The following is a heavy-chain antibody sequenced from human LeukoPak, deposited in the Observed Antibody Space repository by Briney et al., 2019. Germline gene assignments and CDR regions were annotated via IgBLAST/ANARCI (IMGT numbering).Heavy chain of an antibody. V-gene: IGHV3-23*01. Sequence: GGSLRLSCAASGFTFSSYAMSWVRQAPGKGLEWVSAISGSGGSTYYADSVKGRFTISRDNSKNTLYLQMNSLRAKDTAVYYCAKDLCSGGSCDLDYWGQGTLVTVSS. CDR2: ISGSGGST. J-gene: IGHJ4*02. CDR3: AKDLCSGGSCDLDY. CDR1: GFTFSSYA. D-gene: IGHD2-15*01.